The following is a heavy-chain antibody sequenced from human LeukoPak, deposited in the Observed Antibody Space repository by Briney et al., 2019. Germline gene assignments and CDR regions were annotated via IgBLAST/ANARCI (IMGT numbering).Heavy chain of an antibody. D-gene: IGHD1-1*01. Sequence: ATGKVSCKTSGYRFTDYAIHWVRQAPGQRIEWMGWSTVANGITKYSHAFQDRVTITRDTSASIVYMELSSLRSEDMAVYYCARSSYTSLGALDIWGQGTMVTVSS. CDR3: ARSSYTSLGALDI. V-gene: IGHV1-3*02. J-gene: IGHJ3*02. CDR2: STVANGIT. CDR1: GYRFTDYA.